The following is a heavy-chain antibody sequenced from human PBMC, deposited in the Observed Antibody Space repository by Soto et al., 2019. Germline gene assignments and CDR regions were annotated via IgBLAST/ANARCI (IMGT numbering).Heavy chain of an antibody. CDR1: GFTFDDYT. V-gene: IGHV3-43*01. Sequence: GGSLRLSCAASGFTFDDYTMHWVRQAPGKGLEWVSLISWDGGSTYYADSVKGRFTISRDNSKNSLYLQMNSLRTEDTALYYCAKDIGAPGQRGGGAFDIWGQGTMVTVSS. CDR2: ISWDGGST. J-gene: IGHJ3*02. D-gene: IGHD3-10*01. CDR3: AKDIGAPGQRGGGAFDI.